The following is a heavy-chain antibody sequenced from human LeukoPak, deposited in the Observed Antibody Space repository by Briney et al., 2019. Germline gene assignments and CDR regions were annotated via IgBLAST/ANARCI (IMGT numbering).Heavy chain of an antibody. CDR1: GYTFTGYY. J-gene: IGHJ4*02. CDR3: ARSSGSSMYFDY. V-gene: IGHV1-2*02. D-gene: IGHD1-26*01. CDR2: INPNSGGT. Sequence: GASVKVSCKASGYTFTGYYMHWVRQAPGQGLEWVGWINPNSGGTNYAQKFQGRVTMTRDTSISTAYMELSRLRSDDTAVYYCARSSGSSMYFDYWGQGTLVTVSS.